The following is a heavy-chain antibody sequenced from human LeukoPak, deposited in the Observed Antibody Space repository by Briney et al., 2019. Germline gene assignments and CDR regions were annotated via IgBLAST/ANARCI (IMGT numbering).Heavy chain of an antibody. CDR2: ISGSGGTT. J-gene: IGHJ5*02. CDR1: GFTFSSYS. V-gene: IGHV3-23*01. Sequence: QPGGSLRLSCAASGFTFSSYSMNWVRQAPGKGLEWVSAISGSGGTTYYADSVKGRFTISRDNSKNTLYLQMNRLRAEDTALYYCVKDQFIANNWFDPWGQGTLVIVSS. CDR3: VKDQFIANNWFDP. D-gene: IGHD5-24*01.